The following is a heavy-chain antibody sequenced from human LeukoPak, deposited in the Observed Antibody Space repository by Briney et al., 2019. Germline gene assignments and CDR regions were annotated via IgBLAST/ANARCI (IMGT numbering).Heavy chain of an antibody. CDR3: ARSRSSSWDPFDH. V-gene: IGHV1-2*02. J-gene: IGHJ4*02. CDR2: INPNSGGT. D-gene: IGHD6-13*01. CDR1: GYTFTGYY. Sequence: ASVKVSCKASGYTFTGYYMHWVRQAPGQGLEWMGWINPNSGGTNYAQKFQGRVTMTRDTSISTAYMELSRLRSDDTAVYYCARSRSSSWDPFDHWGQGTLVTVSS.